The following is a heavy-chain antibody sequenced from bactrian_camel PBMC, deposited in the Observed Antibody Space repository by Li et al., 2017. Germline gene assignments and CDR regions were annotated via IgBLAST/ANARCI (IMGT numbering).Heavy chain of an antibody. CDR3: AADRLHPRVWYQRAEYTF. V-gene: IGHV3S53*01. CDR2: IIRYSTT. D-gene: IGHD2*01. J-gene: IGHJ4*01. Sequence: HVQLVESGGGSVQADGSLRLSYSASGYRLSDSIYCMGWFRQAPGKEREEVASIIRYSTTDYADSVKGRFDISKDNAQNILYLQMDSLKPEDTGMYYCAADRLHPRVWYQRAEYTFWGQGTQVTVS. CDR1: GYRLSDSIYC.